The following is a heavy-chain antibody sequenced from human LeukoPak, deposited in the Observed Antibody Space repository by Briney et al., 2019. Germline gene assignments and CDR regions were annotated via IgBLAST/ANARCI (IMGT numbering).Heavy chain of an antibody. D-gene: IGHD6-13*01. J-gene: IGHJ6*03. CDR3: AITGYGSSWYYYYYMDV. V-gene: IGHV1-8*01. Sequence: ASVKVSCKASGYTFTSYDINWVRQATGQGLEWMGWMNPNSGNTGYAQKFQGRVTMTRNTSISTAYMELSSLGSEDTAVYYCAITGYGSSWYYYYYMDVWGKGTTVTVSS. CDR1: GYTFTSYD. CDR2: MNPNSGNT.